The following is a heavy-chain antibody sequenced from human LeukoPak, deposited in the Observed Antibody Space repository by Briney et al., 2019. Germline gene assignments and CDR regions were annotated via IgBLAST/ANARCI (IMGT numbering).Heavy chain of an antibody. Sequence: ASVKVSCKASGYTFTSYGISWVRQAPGQGLEWMGWISAYNGSTNYAQKLQGRVTMTTDTSTSTAYMELRSLRSDDTAVYYCARSYIVLMVSSFFDYWGQGTLVTVSS. CDR3: ARSYIVLMVSSFFDY. CDR1: GYTFTSYG. D-gene: IGHD2-8*01. V-gene: IGHV1-18*01. CDR2: ISAYNGST. J-gene: IGHJ4*02.